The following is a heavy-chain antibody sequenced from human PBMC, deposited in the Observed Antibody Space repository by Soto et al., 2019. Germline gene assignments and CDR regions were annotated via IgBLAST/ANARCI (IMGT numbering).Heavy chain of an antibody. CDR1: GGSISSGGTGSY. CDR3: TSGHDAYKVRY. CDR2: IYYHGNT. Sequence: QVQLQESGPGLVKPSQTLSLTCTVSGGSISSGGTGSYWTWIRQLPGKGLEWIGYIYYHGNTYYNPSLKSRATMSMDTSENQFSLKLTSVTSAVTAVYFCTSGHDAYKVRYWGQGTLVTVSS. D-gene: IGHD1-1*01. J-gene: IGHJ4*02. V-gene: IGHV4-31*03.